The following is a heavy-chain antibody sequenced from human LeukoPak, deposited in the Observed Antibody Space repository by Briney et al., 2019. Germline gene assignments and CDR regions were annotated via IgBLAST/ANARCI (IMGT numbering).Heavy chain of an antibody. V-gene: IGHV3-30*04. CDR1: GSTFSSYA. CDR2: ISYDGSNK. D-gene: IGHD3-22*01. Sequence: GGSLRLSCAASGSTFSSYAMHWVRQAPGKGLEWVAVISYDGSNKYYADSVKGRFTISRDNSKNTLYLQMNSLRAEDTAVYYCAREQGISHYDSSGYTFDYWGQGTLVTVSS. CDR3: AREQGISHYDSSGYTFDY. J-gene: IGHJ4*02.